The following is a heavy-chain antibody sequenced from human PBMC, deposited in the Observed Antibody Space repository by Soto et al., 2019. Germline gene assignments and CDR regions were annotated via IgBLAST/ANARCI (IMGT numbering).Heavy chain of an antibody. D-gene: IGHD3-3*01. J-gene: IGHJ4*02. Sequence: GESLKISCKGSGYSFTSYWIGWVRQMPGKGLEWMGIIYPGDSDTRYSPSFQGQVTISADKSISTAYLQWSSLKASDTAMYYCARHRLRFLDQEPFDYWGQGTLVTVSS. V-gene: IGHV5-51*01. CDR1: GYSFTSYW. CDR3: ARHRLRFLDQEPFDY. CDR2: IYPGDSDT.